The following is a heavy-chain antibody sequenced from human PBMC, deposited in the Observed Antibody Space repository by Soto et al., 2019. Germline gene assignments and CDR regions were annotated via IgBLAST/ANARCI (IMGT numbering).Heavy chain of an antibody. CDR3: AREHGFSYGLNYFDP. CDR2: IYYSGST. Sequence: SETLSLTCSVSGGSTSSYYWSWIRQPPGKGLEWIGYIYYSGSTDYSPSLKSRVTMSIDTSQNQVSPKLTSVTTADTAVYYCAREHGFSYGLNYFDPWGQGTLVTVSS. J-gene: IGHJ5*02. CDR1: GGSTSSYY. V-gene: IGHV4-59*01. D-gene: IGHD5-18*01.